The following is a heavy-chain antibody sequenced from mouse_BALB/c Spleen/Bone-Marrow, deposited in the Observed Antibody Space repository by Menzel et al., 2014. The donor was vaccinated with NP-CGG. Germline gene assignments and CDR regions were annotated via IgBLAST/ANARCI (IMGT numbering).Heavy chain of an antibody. V-gene: IGHV1-39*01. CDR1: GYSFADYN. CDR3: ARGHDGYRTWFAY. D-gene: IGHD2-3*01. Sequence: VQLKESGPELEKPGASVKMSCKASGYSFADYNMNWVKQSNGKSLEWIGNIDPSYGGTTYNQKFKGKATLTVDKSSSTVYMQLKSLTFEDSAVYYCARGHDGYRTWFAYWGQGTLVTVSA. J-gene: IGHJ3*01. CDR2: IDPSYGGT.